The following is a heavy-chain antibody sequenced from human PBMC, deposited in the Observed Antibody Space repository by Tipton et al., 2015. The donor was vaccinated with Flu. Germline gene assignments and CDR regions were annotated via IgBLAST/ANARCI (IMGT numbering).Heavy chain of an antibody. V-gene: IGHV4-59*01. Sequence: LRLSCAVYGGSFSGYYWSWIRQPPGKGLEWIGYIYYSGSTNYNPSLKSRVTISVDTSKNQFSLKLSSVTAADTAVYYCARGVIAAAGTAAFDIWGQGTMVTVSS. CDR3: ARGVIAAAGTAAFDI. D-gene: IGHD6-13*01. CDR2: IYYSGST. CDR1: GGSFSGYY. J-gene: IGHJ3*02.